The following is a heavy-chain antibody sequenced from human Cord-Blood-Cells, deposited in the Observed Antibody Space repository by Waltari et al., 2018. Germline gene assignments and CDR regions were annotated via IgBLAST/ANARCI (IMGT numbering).Heavy chain of an antibody. V-gene: IGHV6-1*01. Sequence: GDSVSSNSAAWNWIRQSPSRGFEWPGRTYYRSRWYNDYAVSVKSRITINPDTSKNQFSLQLNSVTPEDTAVYYCARFVGGLGAFDIWGQGTMVTVSS. D-gene: IGHD3-10*01. CDR2: TYYRSRWYN. J-gene: IGHJ3*02. CDR3: ARFVGGLGAFDI. CDR1: GDSVSSNSAA.